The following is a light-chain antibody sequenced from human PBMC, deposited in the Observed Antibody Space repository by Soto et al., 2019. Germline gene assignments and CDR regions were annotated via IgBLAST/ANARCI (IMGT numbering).Light chain of an antibody. J-gene: IGLJ2*01. V-gene: IGLV2-11*01. CDR1: SSDVGGYNY. CDR3: SSSAGSHTVV. Sequence: QSALTQPRSVSGSPGQSVTISCTGTSSDVGGYNYVSWYQQHPGRAPKLMIYDVSKRPSGVPDRSSGSKSGNTASLTISGLQAEDEADYYCSSSAGSHTVVFGGGTKLTVL. CDR2: DVS.